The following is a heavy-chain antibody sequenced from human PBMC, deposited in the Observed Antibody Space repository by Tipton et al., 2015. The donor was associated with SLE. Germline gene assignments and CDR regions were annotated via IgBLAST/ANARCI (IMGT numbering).Heavy chain of an antibody. J-gene: IGHJ4*02. Sequence: TLSLTCAVSGYSISSGYYWGWIRQPPGKGLEWIGSIYHSGSTYYNPSLKSRVTRSVDTSKNQFSLKLSSVTAADTAVYYCARDGNLYYDFWSGYRYFDYWGQGTLVTVSS. D-gene: IGHD3-3*01. CDR1: GYSISSGYY. CDR2: IYHSGST. V-gene: IGHV4-38-2*02. CDR3: ARDGNLYYDFWSGYRYFDY.